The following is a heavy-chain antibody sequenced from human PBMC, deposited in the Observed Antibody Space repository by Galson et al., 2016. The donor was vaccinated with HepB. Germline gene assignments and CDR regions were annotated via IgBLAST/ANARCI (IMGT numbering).Heavy chain of an antibody. CDR1: GGSISSGGYY. J-gene: IGHJ5*02. V-gene: IGHV4-31*03. CDR2: IYYSGST. CDR3: ARGDTSSWHNWFDP. D-gene: IGHD6-13*01. Sequence: LTCTVSGGSISSGGYYWSWIRQHPGKGLEWIGYIYYSGSTYYNPSLKSRVTISVDTSKNQFSLKLSSVTAADTAVYYCARGDTSSWHNWFDPWGQGTLVTVSS.